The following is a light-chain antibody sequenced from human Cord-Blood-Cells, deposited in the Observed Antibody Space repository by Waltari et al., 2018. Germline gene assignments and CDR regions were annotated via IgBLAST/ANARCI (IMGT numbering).Light chain of an antibody. J-gene: IGLJ3*02. CDR2: GFS. CDR1: SSDVGGYNY. CDR3: SSYAGSNKLV. V-gene: IGLV2-8*01. Sequence: QSALTQPPSASGSPGQSVTISCTGTSSDVGGYNYVSWYQQHPGKAPKLMIYGFSKRHSGVPDCFSGSKSGNTASLTVSGLQAEDEDDYYCSSYAGSNKLVFGGGTKLTVL.